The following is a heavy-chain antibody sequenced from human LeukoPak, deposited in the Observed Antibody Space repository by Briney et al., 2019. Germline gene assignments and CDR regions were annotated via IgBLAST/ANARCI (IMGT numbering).Heavy chain of an antibody. D-gene: IGHD2-15*01. J-gene: IGHJ4*02. CDR2: VYDGGST. CDR1: GFTVSRDY. V-gene: IGHV3-66*01. Sequence: GGSLRLSCAVSGFTVSRDYMSWVRQAPGKGLEWVSVVYDGGSTYYADSVKGRFTISRDNSKNTLYLQMGSLRAEDMAVYYCAREVVGWERYFDYWGQGTLVTVSS. CDR3: AREVVGWERYFDY.